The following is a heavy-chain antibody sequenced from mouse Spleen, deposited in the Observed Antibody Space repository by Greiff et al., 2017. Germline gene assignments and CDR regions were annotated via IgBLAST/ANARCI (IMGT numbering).Heavy chain of an antibody. V-gene: IGHV1-59*01. CDR2: IDPSDSYT. Sequence: QVQLQQPGAELVRPGTSVKLSCKASGYTFTSYWMHWVKQRPGQGLEWIGVIDPSDSYTNYNQKFKGKATLTVDTSSSTAYIQLSSLTSEDSAVYYCARRGASWDVFAYWGQGTLVTVSA. D-gene: IGHD4-1*01. J-gene: IGHJ3*01. CDR1: GYTFTSYW. CDR3: ARRGASWDVFAY.